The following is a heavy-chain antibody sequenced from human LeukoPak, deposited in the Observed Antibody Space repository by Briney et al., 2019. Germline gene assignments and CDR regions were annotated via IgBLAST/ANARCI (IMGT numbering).Heavy chain of an antibody. CDR1: GYTFTSYG. Sequence: ASVKVSCNASGYTFTSYGISWVRQAPGQGLEWMGWISAYNGNTNYAQKLQGRVTMTTDTSTSTAYMELRSLRSDDTAVYYCARAWYQLLGPDYYYYYYYMDVWGKGTTVTISS. J-gene: IGHJ6*03. CDR2: ISAYNGNT. V-gene: IGHV1-18*01. CDR3: ARAWYQLLGPDYYYYYYYMDV. D-gene: IGHD2-2*01.